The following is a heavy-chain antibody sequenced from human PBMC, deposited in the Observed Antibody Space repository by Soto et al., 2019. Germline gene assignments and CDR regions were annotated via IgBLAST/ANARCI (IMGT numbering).Heavy chain of an antibody. Sequence: SVKDSCKASGGTFSSYAISWVRQAPGQGLEWMGGIIPIFGTANYAQKFQGRVTITADKSTSTAYMELSSLRSEDTAVYYCARNXVWSGYYDDYYYYGMDVWGQGTTVTVSS. J-gene: IGHJ6*02. CDR2: IIPIFGTA. CDR1: GGTFSSYA. D-gene: IGHD3-3*01. V-gene: IGHV1-69*06. CDR3: ARNXVWSGYYDDYYYYGMDV.